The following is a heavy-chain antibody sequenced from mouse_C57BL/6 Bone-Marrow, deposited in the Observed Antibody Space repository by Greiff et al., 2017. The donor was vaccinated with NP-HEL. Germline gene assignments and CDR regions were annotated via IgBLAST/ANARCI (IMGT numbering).Heavy chain of an antibody. Sequence: EVQVVESGGGLVQPGGSLKLSCAASGFTFSDYYMYWVRQTPEKRLEWVAYISNGGGSTYYPDTVKGRFTISRDNAKNTLYLQMSRLKSEDTAMYYCARHGPYYGSSYWYFDVWGTGTTVTVSS. V-gene: IGHV5-12*01. J-gene: IGHJ1*03. CDR2: ISNGGGST. CDR3: ARHGPYYGSSYWYFDV. CDR1: GFTFSDYY. D-gene: IGHD1-1*01.